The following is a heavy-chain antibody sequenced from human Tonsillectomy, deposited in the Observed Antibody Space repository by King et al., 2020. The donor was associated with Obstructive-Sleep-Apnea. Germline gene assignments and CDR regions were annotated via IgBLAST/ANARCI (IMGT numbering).Heavy chain of an antibody. D-gene: IGHD5-18*01. CDR2: IYYDGSG. J-gene: IGHJ4*02. CDR1: GGSISSSNYY. V-gene: IGHV4-39*07. Sequence: QLQESGPGLVKPSETLSLTCTVSGGSISSSNYYWGWIRQPPGKGLDWIGTIYYDGSGYYNPSIKSRVTMSVDTSKNQFSLKLSSVTAADTAVYHCARVDTDMVGPPDSWGQGTLVTVSP. CDR3: ARVDTDMVGPPDS.